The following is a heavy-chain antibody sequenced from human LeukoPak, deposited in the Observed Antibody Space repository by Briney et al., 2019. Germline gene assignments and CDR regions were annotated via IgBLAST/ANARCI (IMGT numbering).Heavy chain of an antibody. V-gene: IGHV3-74*01. CDR1: GFTFNTYW. Sequence: GGSLRLSCAASGFTFNTYWMHWVRQAPGKGLVWVARIDNDGSDMTYADSAKGRFTISRDNAKNTLYLQMNSLRAEDTAVYYCARVFHLIDHWGQGTLVTVSS. CDR3: ARVFHLIDH. CDR2: IDNDGSDM. J-gene: IGHJ4*02.